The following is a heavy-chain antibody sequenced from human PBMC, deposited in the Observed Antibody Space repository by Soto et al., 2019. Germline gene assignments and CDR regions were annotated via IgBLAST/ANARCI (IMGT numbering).Heavy chain of an antibody. J-gene: IGHJ4*02. CDR2: IYYSGST. Sequence: SETLSLTCTVSGGSISSSSYYWGWIRQPPGKGLEWIVSIYYSGSTYYNPSLKSRVTISVDTSKNQFSLKLSSVTAADTAVYYCARMWSGYNSHWGQGTLVTVSS. V-gene: IGHV4-39*01. CDR1: GGSISSSSYY. CDR3: ARMWSGYNSH. D-gene: IGHD5-12*01.